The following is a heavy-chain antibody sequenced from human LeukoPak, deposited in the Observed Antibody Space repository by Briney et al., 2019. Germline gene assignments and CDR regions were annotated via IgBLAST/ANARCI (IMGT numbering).Heavy chain of an antibody. D-gene: IGHD1-26*01. V-gene: IGHV3-66*01. J-gene: IGHJ6*01. CDR2: IYSGGST. CDR3: ARSIVGDTTLYSHLMDV. CDR1: GFTLSINY. Sequence: GGSLRLSCAASGFTLSINYMSCVRQAPEEGLEWVSVIYSGGSTNYADSVKGRFTIPRDNSKDMLYFQIKNLRSEGTGWLYFARSIVGDTTLYSHLMDVGRKGSTVTLS.